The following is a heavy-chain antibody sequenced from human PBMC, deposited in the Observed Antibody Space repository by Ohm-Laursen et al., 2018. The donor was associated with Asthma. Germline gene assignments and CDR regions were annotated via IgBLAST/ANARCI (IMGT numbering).Heavy chain of an antibody. J-gene: IGHJ4*01. CDR2: ISSSSSYI. CDR3: ARDPPVTTVTTGEYFDF. CDR1: GFTFSSYS. D-gene: IGHD4-17*01. Sequence: SLRLSCAASGFTFSSYSMNWVRQAPGKGLEWVSSISSSSSYIYYADSVKGRLTISRDNAKSSLYLQMNNLRADDTAVYYCARDPPVTTVTTGEYFDFWGHGTPVTVSS. V-gene: IGHV3-21*04.